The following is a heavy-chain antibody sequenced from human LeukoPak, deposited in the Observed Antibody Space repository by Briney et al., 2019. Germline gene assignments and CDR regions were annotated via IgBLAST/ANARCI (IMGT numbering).Heavy chain of an antibody. D-gene: IGHD5-12*01. J-gene: IGHJ4*02. CDR1: GFTFSSYS. V-gene: IGHV3-21*01. Sequence: GGSLRLSCAASGFTFSSYSMKWVRQAPGKGLEWVSSISTGSSYIHYADSVKGRFTISRDNAKNSLYLQMNSLRAEDTAVYYCARETVATAWDYFDYWGQGTLVTVSS. CDR2: ISTGSSYI. CDR3: ARETVATAWDYFDY.